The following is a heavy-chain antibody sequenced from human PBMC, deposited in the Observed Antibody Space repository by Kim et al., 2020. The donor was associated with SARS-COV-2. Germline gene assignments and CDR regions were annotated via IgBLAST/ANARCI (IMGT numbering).Heavy chain of an antibody. CDR3: ARVVPVGFWREYNWFDP. CDR1: GYSISSGYY. V-gene: IGHV4-38-2*02. CDR2: IYHSGST. J-gene: IGHJ5*02. Sequence: SETLSLTCTVSGYSISSGYYWGWIRQPPGKGLEWIGSIYHSGSTYYNPSLKSRVTISVDTSKNQFSLKLSSVTAADTAVYYCARVVPVGFWREYNWFDP. D-gene: IGHD3-3*01.